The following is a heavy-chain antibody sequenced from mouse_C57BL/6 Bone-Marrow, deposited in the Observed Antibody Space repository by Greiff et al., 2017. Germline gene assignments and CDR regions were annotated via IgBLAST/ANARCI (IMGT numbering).Heavy chain of an antibody. Sequence: QVQLQQSGPELVKPGASVKISCKASGYTFTDYYINWVKQRPGQGLEWIGWIFPGSGSTYSNEKFKGKATLTVDKSSSTAYMLLSSLTSEDSAVYFCARWGGYDYDWFAYWGQGTLVTVSA. CDR1: GYTFTDYY. CDR3: ARWGGYDYDWFAY. CDR2: IFPGSGST. V-gene: IGHV1-75*01. J-gene: IGHJ3*01. D-gene: IGHD2-4*01.